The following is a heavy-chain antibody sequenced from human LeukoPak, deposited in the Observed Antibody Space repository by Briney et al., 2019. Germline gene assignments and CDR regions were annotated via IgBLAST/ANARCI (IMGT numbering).Heavy chain of an antibody. CDR3: AKDQNDEGYDFWSGYAYFDY. J-gene: IGHJ4*02. Sequence: GGSLRLSCAASGFTFSSYAMSWVRQAPGKGLEWVSAISGSGGSTYYADSVKGRFTISRDNSKNTLYLQMNSLRAEDTAVYYCAKDQNDEGYDFWSGYAYFDYWGQGTLVTVSS. D-gene: IGHD3-3*01. CDR2: ISGSGGST. V-gene: IGHV3-23*01. CDR1: GFTFSSYA.